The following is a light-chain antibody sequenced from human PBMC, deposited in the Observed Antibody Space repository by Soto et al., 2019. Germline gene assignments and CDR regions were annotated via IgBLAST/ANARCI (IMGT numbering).Light chain of an antibody. CDR2: EVS. J-gene: IGKJ4*01. CDR3: MQGSHWPLT. CDR1: QSLVYSDGTTY. Sequence: DVELSQYPLSLPVSLGRAASISSRSSQSLVYSDGTTYLTWFQQRPGQSPRRLLFEVSKRHSGVPDRFSGSGSGTDFTLKISRVEAEDVGVYYCMQGSHWPLTVGGGTKVDI. V-gene: IGKV2-30*01.